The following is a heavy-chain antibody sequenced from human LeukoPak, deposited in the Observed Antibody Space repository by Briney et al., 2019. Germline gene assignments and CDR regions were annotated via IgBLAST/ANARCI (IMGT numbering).Heavy chain of an antibody. CDR1: GYTFTGYY. V-gene: IGHV1-2*02. Sequence: ASVKVSCKASGYTFTGYYMHWVGQAPGQGLEWMGWINPNSGGTNNAQKFQGRVTMTRDTSISTAYMELSGLRSDDTAVYYCARASITIFGVVSPLDYWGQGTLVTVSS. CDR3: ARASITIFGVVSPLDY. J-gene: IGHJ4*02. D-gene: IGHD3-3*01. CDR2: INPNSGGT.